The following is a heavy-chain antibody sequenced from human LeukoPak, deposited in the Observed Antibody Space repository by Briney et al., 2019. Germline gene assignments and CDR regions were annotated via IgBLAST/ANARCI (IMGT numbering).Heavy chain of an antibody. V-gene: IGHV3-48*04. J-gene: IGHJ4*02. CDR2: IRSSSEII. CDR3: VRQVHAHTSGWF. D-gene: IGHD6-19*01. CDR1: GFIFSEYA. Sequence: GGSLRLSCAGSGFIFSEYAMNWVRQAPGEGLEWVSYIRSSSEIIYYADSVKGRFTISRGNANNVLYLQMSSLRVEDTAVYYCVRQVHAHTSGWFWGRGILVTVSS.